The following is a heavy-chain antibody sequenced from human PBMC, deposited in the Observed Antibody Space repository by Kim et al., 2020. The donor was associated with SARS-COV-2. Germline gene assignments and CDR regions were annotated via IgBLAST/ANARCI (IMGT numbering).Heavy chain of an antibody. J-gene: IGHJ3*02. V-gene: IGHV1-46*01. Sequence: ASVKVSCKASGYTFTSYYMHWVRQAPGQGLEWMGIINPSGGSTSYAQKFQGRVTMTRDTSTSTVYMELSSLRSEDTAVYYCARGVTHIVPRADRPAFDIWGQGTMVTVSS. CDR2: INPSGGST. CDR1: GYTFTSYY. D-gene: IGHD2-8*01. CDR3: ARGVTHIVPRADRPAFDI.